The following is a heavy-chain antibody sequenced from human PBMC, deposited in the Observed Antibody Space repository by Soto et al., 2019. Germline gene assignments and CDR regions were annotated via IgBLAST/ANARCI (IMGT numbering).Heavy chain of an antibody. Sequence: SVKVSCKASGGTFSSYTISWVRQAPGQGLEWMGRIIPILGIANYAQKFQGRVTITADKSTSTAYMELSSLRSEDTAVYYCARRPRGTDFDYWGQGTLVTVSS. V-gene: IGHV1-69*02. J-gene: IGHJ4*02. CDR3: ARRPRGTDFDY. CDR2: IIPILGIA. CDR1: GGTFSSYT.